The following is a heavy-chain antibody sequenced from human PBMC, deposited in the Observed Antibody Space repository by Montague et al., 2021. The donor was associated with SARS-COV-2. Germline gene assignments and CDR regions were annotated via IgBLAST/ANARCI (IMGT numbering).Heavy chain of an antibody. CDR1: GGSITGFS. J-gene: IGHJ4*02. CDR2: VTISGTT. CDR3: ARTPTRPLSLDS. Sequence: SETLSLTCAVSGGSITGFSWSWVRQPAGKGLEWIGRVTISGTTNXSPSLRSRVTMSVDTSKNQFSLNLNSVTAADTAIYYCARTPTRPLSLDSWGQGTLVTVSS. D-gene: IGHD6-6*01. V-gene: IGHV4-4*07.